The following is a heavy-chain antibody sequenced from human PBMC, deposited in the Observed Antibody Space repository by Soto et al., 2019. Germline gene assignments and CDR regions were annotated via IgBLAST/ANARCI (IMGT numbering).Heavy chain of an antibody. CDR2: ISYDGSSK. CDR1: GFTFSSYA. J-gene: IGHJ6*02. V-gene: IGHV3-30-3*01. Sequence: LRLSCAASGFTFSSYAMHWVRQAPGKGLEWVAVISYDGSSKYYADSVKGRFTISRDNSKNTLYLQMNSLRAEDTAVYYCARDPRSSYYDILTGGMDVWGQGTTVTVSS. CDR3: ARDPRSSYYDILTGGMDV. D-gene: IGHD3-9*01.